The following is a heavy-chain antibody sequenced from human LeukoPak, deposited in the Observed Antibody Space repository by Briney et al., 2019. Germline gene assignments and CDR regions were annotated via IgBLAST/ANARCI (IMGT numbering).Heavy chain of an antibody. D-gene: IGHD5-18*01. V-gene: IGHV3-23*01. Sequence: GGSLRLSCAASGFTFSSYAMSWVRQAPGKGLEWVSSISGSGGSTYYADSVKGRFTISRDNSKNTLYLQMNSLRAEDTAVYYCAKSKGGYNYGQDAFDIWGQGTMVTVSS. J-gene: IGHJ3*02. CDR2: ISGSGGST. CDR3: AKSKGGYNYGQDAFDI. CDR1: GFTFSSYA.